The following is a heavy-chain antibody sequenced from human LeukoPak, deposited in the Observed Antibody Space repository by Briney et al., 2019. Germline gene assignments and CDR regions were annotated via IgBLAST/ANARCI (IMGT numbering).Heavy chain of an antibody. D-gene: IGHD3-16*02. V-gene: IGHV1-18*01. CDR1: GYTFTSYG. J-gene: IGHJ4*02. CDR3: ARDHDYVWGSYRHTADY. Sequence: ASVKVSCKASGYTFTSYGISWVRQAPGQGLEWMGWISAYNGNTNYAQKLQGRLTITTDTSTSTAYMELRSLRSDHTAVYYCARDHDYVWGSYRHTADYWGQGTLVTVSS. CDR2: ISAYNGNT.